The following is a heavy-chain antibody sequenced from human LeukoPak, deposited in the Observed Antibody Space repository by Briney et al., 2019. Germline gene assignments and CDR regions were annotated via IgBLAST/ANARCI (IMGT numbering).Heavy chain of an antibody. D-gene: IGHD2-2*01. Sequence: GGSLRLSCAASGFTFSSYWMHWVRQAPGKGLVWVSRINSDGSSTSYAASVKGRFTISRDNAKNTLYLQMNSLGAEETAVYYCARVRYCSSTSCYYFDYWGQGTLVTVSS. CDR1: GFTFSSYW. V-gene: IGHV3-74*01. CDR2: INSDGSST. CDR3: ARVRYCSSTSCYYFDY. J-gene: IGHJ4*02.